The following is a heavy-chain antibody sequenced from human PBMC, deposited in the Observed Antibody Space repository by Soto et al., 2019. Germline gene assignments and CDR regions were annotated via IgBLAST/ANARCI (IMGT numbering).Heavy chain of an antibody. V-gene: IGHV4-30-4*01. Sequence: SSETLSLTCTVSGGSISSGDYYWSWIRQPPGKGLEWIGYIYYSGSTYYNPSLKSRVTISVDASKNQFSLKLSSVTAADTAVYYCARVHLLTIDYWGQGTLVTVSS. D-gene: IGHD3-10*01. J-gene: IGHJ4*02. CDR2: IYYSGST. CDR3: ARVHLLTIDY. CDR1: GGSISSGDYY.